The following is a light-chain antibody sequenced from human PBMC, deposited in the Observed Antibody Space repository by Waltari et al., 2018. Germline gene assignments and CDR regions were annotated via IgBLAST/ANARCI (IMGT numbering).Light chain of an antibody. Sequence: QSVLTQPPSVSGAPGQKVTISCTGSSSNIGAGYDVHWYQHLPGTAPKDFIFKNIGRPAGVPDRFSGSKSGTSASLAITGLQVEDEADYYCQSYDYSLSASVFGGGTKLTVL. CDR2: KNI. J-gene: IGLJ3*02. V-gene: IGLV1-40*01. CDR1: SSNIGAGYD. CDR3: QSYDYSLSASV.